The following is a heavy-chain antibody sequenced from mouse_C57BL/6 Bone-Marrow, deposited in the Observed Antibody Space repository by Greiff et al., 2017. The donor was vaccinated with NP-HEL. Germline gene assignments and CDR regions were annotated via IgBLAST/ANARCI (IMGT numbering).Heavy chain of an antibody. D-gene: IGHD1-1*01. CDR3: ARGDGSSYGWYFDV. Sequence: VQLQQSGPELVKPGASVKISCKASGYSFTGYYMNWVKQSPEKSLEWIGEINPSTGGTTYNQKFKAKATLTVDKSSSTAYMQLNSLTSADSAVDYCARGDGSSYGWYFDVWGTGTTVTVSS. CDR2: INPSTGGT. V-gene: IGHV1-42*01. CDR1: GYSFTGYY. J-gene: IGHJ1*03.